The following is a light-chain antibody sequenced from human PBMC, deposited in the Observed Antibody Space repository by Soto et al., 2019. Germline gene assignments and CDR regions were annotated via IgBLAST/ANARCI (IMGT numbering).Light chain of an antibody. Sequence: EIVFTQAPGTLSLSPGERAALSCRASLSVSINYLAWYQQKPGQAPRLLIYGASIRAPGLPDRFSGSGSGTDFTLTISRLEPEDFAVYYCQQYGSSYTFGQGTRLEIK. CDR3: QQYGSSYT. CDR2: GAS. J-gene: IGKJ5*01. V-gene: IGKV3-20*01. CDR1: LSVSINY.